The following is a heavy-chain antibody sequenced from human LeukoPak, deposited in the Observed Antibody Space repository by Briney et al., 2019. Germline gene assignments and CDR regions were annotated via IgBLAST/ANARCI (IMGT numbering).Heavy chain of an antibody. CDR1: GFSFNDFA. D-gene: IGHD6-19*01. J-gene: IGHJ5*02. V-gene: IGHV3-48*04. CDR3: ASGIAVAGTRIDP. CDR2: VGISSSSI. Sequence: GGSLRLSCVVSGFSFNDFAFNWVRQAPGKGLEWLSYVGISSSSIYYADSVKGRFTISRDNAKNSLYLQMNSLRAEDTAVYYCASGIAVAGTRIDPWGQGTLVTVSS.